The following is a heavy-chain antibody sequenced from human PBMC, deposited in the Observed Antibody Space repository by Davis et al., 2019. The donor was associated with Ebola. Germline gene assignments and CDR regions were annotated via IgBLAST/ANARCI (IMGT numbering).Heavy chain of an antibody. CDR2: IRSKAYGGKT. J-gene: IGHJ6*02. Sequence: GESLKISCATSGFTFGDYAMNWVRQAPGKGLEWVGFIRSKAYGGKTQYAASLRGRVTISRDDSKSIAYLQADSLKTEDTAVYYCTRDLKQPPPSYYYGMDVWGQGTTVTVSS. V-gene: IGHV3-49*04. CDR1: GFTFGDYA. CDR3: TRDLKQPPPSYYYGMDV. D-gene: IGHD6-13*01.